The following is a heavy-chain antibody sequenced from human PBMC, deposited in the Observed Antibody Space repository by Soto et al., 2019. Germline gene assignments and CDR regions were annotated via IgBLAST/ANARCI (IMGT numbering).Heavy chain of an antibody. Sequence: QLQLQESGPGLVKPSETLSLTCTVSGGSISSNSYFWGWIRQPPGKGLEWIGNIYYIGSAYYNPSLKSRVTISVDTSKNQFSQKLSSVTAADTAVYFCASRPARSDGPRETLSWNTEVWGSGTTVTVSS. CDR2: IYYIGSA. CDR1: GGSISSNSYF. CDR3: ASRPARSDGPRETLSWNTEV. J-gene: IGHJ6*03. D-gene: IGHD1-26*01. V-gene: IGHV4-39*01.